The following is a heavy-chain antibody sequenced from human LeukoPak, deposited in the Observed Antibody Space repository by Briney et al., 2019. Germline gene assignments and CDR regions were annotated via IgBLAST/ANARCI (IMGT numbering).Heavy chain of an antibody. CDR2: IHPSGST. Sequence: PSETLSLTCAVYGGSFSGYYWSWIRQPPGKGLEWIGRIHPSGSTNYNPSLKSRVTLSVDTSKNQFSLKLSSVTAADTAVYYCARGPPPDFDYWGRGTLVTVSS. CDR1: GGSFSGYY. V-gene: IGHV4-59*10. CDR3: ARGPPPDFDY. J-gene: IGHJ4*02.